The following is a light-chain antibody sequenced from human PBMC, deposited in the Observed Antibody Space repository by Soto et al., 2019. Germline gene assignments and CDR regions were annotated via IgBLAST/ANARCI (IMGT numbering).Light chain of an antibody. CDR3: QHSSNWP. J-gene: IGKJ4*01. CDR1: QSVSSY. V-gene: IGKV3-11*01. CDR2: DAS. Sequence: EMVLTQSPATLSLSPGERATLSCRASQSVSSYLAWYQQKPGQAPRLLIYDASNRATGIPARFSGSGSGTAFQLTRRPLAPEDFGVYSWQHSSNWPFGGGPKVEIK.